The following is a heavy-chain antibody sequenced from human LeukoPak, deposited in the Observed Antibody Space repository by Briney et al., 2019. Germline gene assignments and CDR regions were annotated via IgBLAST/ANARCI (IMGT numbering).Heavy chain of an antibody. CDR2: INHSGST. Sequence: SETLSLTCAVYGGSFSGYYWSWIRQPPGKGLEWIGEINHSGSTYYNPSLKSRVTISVDTSKNQFSLKLSSVTAADTAVYYCARRESIDYGSGSYDYWGQGTLVTVSS. V-gene: IGHV4-34*01. CDR3: ARRESIDYGSGSYDY. D-gene: IGHD3-10*01. CDR1: GGSFSGYY. J-gene: IGHJ4*02.